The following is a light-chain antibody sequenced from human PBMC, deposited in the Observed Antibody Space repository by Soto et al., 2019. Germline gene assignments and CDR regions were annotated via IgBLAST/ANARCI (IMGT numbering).Light chain of an antibody. CDR1: SSDVGGYNY. Sequence: QSALTQPRSVSGSPGQSVTISCAGTSSDVGGYNYVSWYQQHPDKAPTLLIYDVTKRPSGVPDRFSGSKSGNTASLTISGLQAEDEADYYCCSFAGTYTFVFGTGTKLTVL. CDR3: CSFAGTYTFV. J-gene: IGLJ1*01. CDR2: DVT. V-gene: IGLV2-11*01.